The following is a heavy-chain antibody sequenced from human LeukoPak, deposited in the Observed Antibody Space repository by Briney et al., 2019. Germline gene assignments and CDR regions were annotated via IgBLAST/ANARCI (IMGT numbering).Heavy chain of an antibody. J-gene: IGHJ4*02. Sequence: GGSLRLSCAASGFTFTNYAMSWVRQAPRKGLEWVSTISDSGTTYFADSVKGRFTISRDNSKNMLYLQMNSLRADDTAVYYCAKARNYYGPGNSCPVYWGQGTLVTVSS. D-gene: IGHD3-10*01. V-gene: IGHV3-23*01. CDR1: GFTFTNYA. CDR2: ISDSGTT. CDR3: AKARNYYGPGNSCPVY.